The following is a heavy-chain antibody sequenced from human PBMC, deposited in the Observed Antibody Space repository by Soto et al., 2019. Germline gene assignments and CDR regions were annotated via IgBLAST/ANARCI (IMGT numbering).Heavy chain of an antibody. Sequence: ASVKVSCKASGGTFSSYAISWVRQAPGQGLEWMGGIIPIFGTANYAQKFQGRVTITADESTSTAYMELSSLRSEDTAVYYCARAAPSHYDSSGYYYYYGMDVWGQGTTVTVSS. CDR2: IIPIFGTA. CDR3: ARAAPSHYDSSGYYYYYGMDV. CDR1: GGTFSSYA. D-gene: IGHD3-22*01. V-gene: IGHV1-69*13. J-gene: IGHJ6*02.